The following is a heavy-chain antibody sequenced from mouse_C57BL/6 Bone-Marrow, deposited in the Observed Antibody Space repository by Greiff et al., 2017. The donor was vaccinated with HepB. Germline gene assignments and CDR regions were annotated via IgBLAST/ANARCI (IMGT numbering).Heavy chain of an antibody. V-gene: IGHV1-26*01. Sequence: EVMLQQSGPELVKPGASVKISCKASGYTFTDYYMNWVKQSHGKSLEWIGDINPNNGGTSYNQKFKGKATLTVDKSSSTAYMELRSLTSEDSAVYYCARSRRGIAYWGQGTLVTVSA. CDR1: GYTFTDYY. CDR2: INPNNGGT. CDR3: ARSRRGIAY. J-gene: IGHJ3*01.